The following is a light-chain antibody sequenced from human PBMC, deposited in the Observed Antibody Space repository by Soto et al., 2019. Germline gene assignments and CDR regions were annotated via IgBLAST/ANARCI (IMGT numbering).Light chain of an antibody. CDR1: RGVYRM. Sequence: DIQMTQSPSTLPAFVGDTVTITCRASRGVYRMLAGYQQRPGQAPKLLIYKASTLETGVPTRFSGSGSETEFTLTISSLQPEDFATYYCQQYNSYPFVFGPGTKVEIK. CDR3: QQYNSYPFV. J-gene: IGKJ3*01. CDR2: KAS. V-gene: IGKV1-5*03.